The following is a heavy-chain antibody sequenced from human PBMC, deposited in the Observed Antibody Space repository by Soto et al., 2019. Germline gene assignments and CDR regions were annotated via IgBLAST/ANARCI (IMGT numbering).Heavy chain of an antibody. V-gene: IGHV1-69*13. D-gene: IGHD5-12*01. J-gene: IGHJ4*02. CDR1: GGTFSSYA. CDR2: IIPIFGTA. Sequence: SVKVSCKASGGTFSSYAISWVRQAPGQGLEWMGGIIPIFGTANYAQKFHGRVTITADESTSTAYMELSSLRSEDTAVYYCARGNGDGYNYDFDYWGQGTLVTVSS. CDR3: ARGNGDGYNYDFDY.